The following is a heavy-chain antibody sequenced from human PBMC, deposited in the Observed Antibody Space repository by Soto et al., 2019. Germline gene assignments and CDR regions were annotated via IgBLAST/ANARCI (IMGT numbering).Heavy chain of an antibody. D-gene: IGHD2-2*01. CDR3: ARTRGVVVPAAMPGWFDP. V-gene: IGHV4-34*01. J-gene: IGHJ5*02. CDR1: GGSFSGYY. CDR2: INHSGST. Sequence: SETLSLTCAVYGGSFSGYYWSWIRQPPGKGLEWIGEINHSGSTNYNPSLKSRVTISVDTSKNQFSLKLSSVTAADTAVYYCARTRGVVVPAAMPGWFDPWGQGTLVTVSS.